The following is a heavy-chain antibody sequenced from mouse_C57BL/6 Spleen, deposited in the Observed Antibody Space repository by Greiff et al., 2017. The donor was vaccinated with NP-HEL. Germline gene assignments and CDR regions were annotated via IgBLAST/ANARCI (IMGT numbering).Heavy chain of an antibody. CDR3: ARCDYDGYYYAMDY. D-gene: IGHD2-4*01. J-gene: IGHJ4*01. Sequence: VQLQQSGPELVKPGASVKISCKASGYTFTDYYMNWVKQSHGKSLEWIGDINPNNGGTSYNQKFKGKATLTVDKSSSTAYMELRSLTSEDSAVYYCARCDYDGYYYAMDYWGQGTSVTVSS. CDR1: GYTFTDYY. V-gene: IGHV1-26*01. CDR2: INPNNGGT.